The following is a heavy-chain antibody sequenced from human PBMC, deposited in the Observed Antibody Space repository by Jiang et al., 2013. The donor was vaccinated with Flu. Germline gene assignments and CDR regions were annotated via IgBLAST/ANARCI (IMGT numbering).Heavy chain of an antibody. CDR1: GFTFSSYA. CDR2: ISYDGSNK. J-gene: IGHJ3*02. Sequence: GGVVQPGRSLRLSCAASGFTFSSYAMHWVRQAPGKGLEWVAVISYDGSNKYYADSVKGRFTISRDNSKNTLYLQMNSLRAEDTAVYYCARSPGGAFDIWGQGTMVTVSS. CDR3: ARSPGGAFDI. V-gene: IGHV3-30-3*01. D-gene: IGHD3-10*01.